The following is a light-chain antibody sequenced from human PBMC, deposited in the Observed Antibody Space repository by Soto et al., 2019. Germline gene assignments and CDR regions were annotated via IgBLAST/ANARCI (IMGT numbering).Light chain of an antibody. CDR1: QSIDRW. J-gene: IGKJ2*01. CDR3: QKYDSYPYT. CDR2: DAS. V-gene: IGKV1-5*01. Sequence: DIPMTQSPSTLSASVGDRVTITCRASQSIDRWLAWHQQKPGKPPKFLIYDASSLESGVPSRFSGSGSGTEFTLTISSLQPDDFATYYCQKYDSYPYTFGQGTKLEIK.